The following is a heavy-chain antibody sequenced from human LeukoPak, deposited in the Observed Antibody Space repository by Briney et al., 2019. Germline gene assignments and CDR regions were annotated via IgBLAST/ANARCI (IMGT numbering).Heavy chain of an antibody. D-gene: IGHD3-22*01. J-gene: IGHJ4*02. CDR3: RAYYYDSSDPSHDY. V-gene: IGHV3-73*01. CDR1: GFTFSGSA. Sequence: PGGSLRLSCAASGFTFSGSAMHWVRQASGKGLEWVGRIRSKANSYATAYAASVKGRFTISRDDSKNTAYLQMNSLKTEDTAVYYCRAYYYDSSDPSHDYWGQGTLVTVSS. CDR2: IRSKANSYAT.